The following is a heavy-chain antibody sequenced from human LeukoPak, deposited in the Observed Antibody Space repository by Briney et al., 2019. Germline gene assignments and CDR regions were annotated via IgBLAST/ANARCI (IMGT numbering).Heavy chain of an antibody. D-gene: IGHD3-10*02. CDR3: ATTRRGVTMVGSYYYGMDV. Sequence: SETLSLTCTVSGGSVSSGSYYWSWIRQPPGKGLEWIGYIRYSGSTNYNPSLKSRVTISVDTSKNQFSLKLSSVTAADTAVYYCATTRRGVTMVGSYYYGMDVWGKETTVTVSS. J-gene: IGHJ6*04. CDR1: GGSVSSGSYY. CDR2: IRYSGST. V-gene: IGHV4-61*01.